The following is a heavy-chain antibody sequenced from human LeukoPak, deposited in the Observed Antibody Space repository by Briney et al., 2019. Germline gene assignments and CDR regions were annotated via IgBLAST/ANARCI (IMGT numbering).Heavy chain of an antibody. Sequence: PSETLSLTCTVSGYSISSGYYWGWIRQPPGKRLEWIGSIYHSGSTYYNPSLKSRVTISVDTSKNQFSLKLSSVTAADTAVYYCASLRERSYYARGFDYWGQGTLVTVSS. CDR1: GYSISSGYY. CDR3: ASLRERSYYARGFDY. V-gene: IGHV4-38-2*02. J-gene: IGHJ4*02. CDR2: IYHSGST. D-gene: IGHD1-26*01.